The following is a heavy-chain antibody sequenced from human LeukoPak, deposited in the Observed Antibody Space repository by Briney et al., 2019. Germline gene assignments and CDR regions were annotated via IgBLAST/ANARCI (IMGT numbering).Heavy chain of an antibody. CDR1: GLPFETNA. D-gene: IGHD5-18*01. V-gene: IGHV3-23*01. CDR3: AKDWIQFNRVFDCFDS. CDR2: IGNTET. J-gene: IGHJ4*02. Sequence: GGSLRPSCATSGLPFETNAMSWVRQAPGKGLEWVATIGNTETFYADSVTRRFTISRDNSKNTVNLQMNRLRVEDTAIYYCAKDWIQFNRVFDCFDSWGQGTLVTVSS.